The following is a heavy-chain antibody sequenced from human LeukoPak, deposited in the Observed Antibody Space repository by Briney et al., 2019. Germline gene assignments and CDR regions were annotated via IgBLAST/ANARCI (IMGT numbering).Heavy chain of an antibody. CDR2: IYYSGST. CDR1: GGSVNSGSYY. CDR3: ARVNGARWFDP. J-gene: IGHJ5*02. Sequence: PSETLSLTCTVSGGSVNSGSYYWSWIRQPPGTGLEWIGYIYYSGSTNYNPSLKSRVTISVDTSKNQFSLKLSSVTAADTAVYYCARVNGARWFDPWGQGTLVTVSS. V-gene: IGHV4-61*01.